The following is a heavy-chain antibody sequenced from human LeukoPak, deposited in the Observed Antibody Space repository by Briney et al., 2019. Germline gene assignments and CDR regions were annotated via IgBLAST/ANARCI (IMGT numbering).Heavy chain of an antibody. J-gene: IGHJ2*01. Sequence: GGSLRLSCAASGFTFSSYWMSWVRQAPGKGLEWVANIKQDGSEKYYVDSVKGRFTISRDNAKNSLYLQMNSLRAEDTAVYYCARDDHRLTTVPYKYFDLWGRGTLVTVSS. CDR1: GFTFSSYW. CDR3: ARDDHRLTTVPYKYFDL. CDR2: IKQDGSEK. V-gene: IGHV3-7*01. D-gene: IGHD4-17*01.